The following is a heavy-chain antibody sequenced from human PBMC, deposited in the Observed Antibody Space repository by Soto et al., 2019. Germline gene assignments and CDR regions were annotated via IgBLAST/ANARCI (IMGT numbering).Heavy chain of an antibody. CDR2: IDTSGST. CDR3: ARGGHDFWSGPFDY. CDR1: GGSISTYY. D-gene: IGHD3-3*01. V-gene: IGHV4-4*07. J-gene: IGHJ4*02. Sequence: SETLSLTCTVSGGSISTYYCNWIRQSAGKGLEWIGRIDTSGSTNYNPSLKSRVTMSVDTSKEQFSLKLSSVTAADTAVYYCARGGHDFWSGPFDYWGQGALVTVS.